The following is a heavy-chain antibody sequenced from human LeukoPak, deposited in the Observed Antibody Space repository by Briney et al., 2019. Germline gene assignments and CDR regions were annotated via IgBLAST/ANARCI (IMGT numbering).Heavy chain of an antibody. CDR1: GGTFSSYA. Sequence: SVKVSCKASGGTFSSYAISWVRQAPGQGLEWMGRVIPILGIANYAQKFQGRVTITADKSTSTAYMELSSLRSEDTAVYYCAREYYYDSSGYFDYWGQGTLVTVSS. J-gene: IGHJ4*02. D-gene: IGHD3-22*01. CDR2: VIPILGIA. CDR3: AREYYYDSSGYFDY. V-gene: IGHV1-69*04.